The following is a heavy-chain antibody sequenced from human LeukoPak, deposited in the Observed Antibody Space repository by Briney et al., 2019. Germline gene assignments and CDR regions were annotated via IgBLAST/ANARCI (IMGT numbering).Heavy chain of an antibody. Sequence: GGSLRLSCAASGFTFSSYAMSWVRQAPGKGLEWVSSISSSSSYVYYADSVKGRFTISRDNAKNSLYLQMNSLRAEDTAVYYCARETRYSSGWYGYWGQGTLVTVSS. D-gene: IGHD6-19*01. CDR3: ARETRYSSGWYGY. V-gene: IGHV3-21*01. CDR1: GFTFSSYA. J-gene: IGHJ4*02. CDR2: ISSSSSYV.